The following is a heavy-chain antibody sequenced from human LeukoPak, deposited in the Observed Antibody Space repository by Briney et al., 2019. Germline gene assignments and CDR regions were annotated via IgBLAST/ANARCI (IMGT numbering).Heavy chain of an antibody. CDR3: ARVGAATYAFDI. J-gene: IGHJ3*02. CDR1: GFTFSSYW. CDR2: IKSDGSST. D-gene: IGHD3-16*01. Sequence: GGSLRLSCAASGFTFSSYWMHWVRQAPGKGLVWVSRIKSDGSSTNHADSVKGRFTISRDNAKNTLYLQMNSLRAEDTAVYYCARVGAATYAFDIWDQGTMVTVSS. V-gene: IGHV3-74*01.